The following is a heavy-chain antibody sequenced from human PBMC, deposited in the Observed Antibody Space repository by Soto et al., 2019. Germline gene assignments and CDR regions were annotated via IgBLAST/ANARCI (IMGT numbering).Heavy chain of an antibody. J-gene: IGHJ6*02. D-gene: IGHD2-8*01. CDR1: GYRFSGYW. CDR2: IYPGDSDT. CDR3: ARQGSNGAYYYYGMDV. Sequence: HGESLKISCQGSGYRFSGYWIAWVRQMPGKGLEWMGIIYPGDSDTIYSPSFQGQVTFSVDKSTSTAYLQWSSLKASDTAMYYCARQGSNGAYYYYGMDVWGQGTTVTVSS. V-gene: IGHV5-51*01.